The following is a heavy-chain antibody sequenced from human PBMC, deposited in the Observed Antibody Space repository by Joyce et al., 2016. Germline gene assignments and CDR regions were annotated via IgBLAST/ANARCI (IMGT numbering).Heavy chain of an antibody. CDR2: ISYSGTA. J-gene: IGHJ6*02. Sequence: QVQLQESGPGLVKPSETLSLTCTVSGGSINTYYWSWIRQPPGKGLEWIGYISYSGTANDAPSLKSRVTISVDTAKNQISLKVTSVTAADTAVYYCARDRNEGYCTSARCYYYYYYGMDVWGQGTTVTVSS. CDR1: GGSINTYY. D-gene: IGHD2-2*01. CDR3: ARDRNEGYCTSARCYYYYYYGMDV. V-gene: IGHV4-59*01.